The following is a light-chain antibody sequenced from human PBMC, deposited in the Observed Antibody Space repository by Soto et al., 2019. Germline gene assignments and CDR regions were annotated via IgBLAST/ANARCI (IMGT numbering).Light chain of an antibody. CDR3: QSYDNSIHT. J-gene: IGKJ2*01. Sequence: EFVLTQSPGTLSLSPGETAALSCRASQNIGSAFLAWYQQRPGQSPRLLIYGSSTRAAGIPDKFRGSRSGSDFTLTISRLEPEDFAVYYCQSYDNSIHTFSQGAKLEIK. CDR1: QNIGSAF. CDR2: GSS. V-gene: IGKV3-20*01.